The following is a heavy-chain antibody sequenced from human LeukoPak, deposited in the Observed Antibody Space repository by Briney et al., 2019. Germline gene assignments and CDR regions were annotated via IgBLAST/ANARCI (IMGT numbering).Heavy chain of an antibody. CDR1: GFTFSNYA. V-gene: IGHV3-23*01. J-gene: IGHJ4*02. CDR3: AKDVTEGAARPDY. CDR2: ISGGGDTT. Sequence: GGSLRLSCAASGFTFSNYAMTWVRQAPGKGLEWVSAISGGGDTTYYADSVKGRFTISRDNSKNTLYLQMNGLRVEDTAVYYCAKDVTEGAARPDYWGQGTLVIVSS. D-gene: IGHD6-6*01.